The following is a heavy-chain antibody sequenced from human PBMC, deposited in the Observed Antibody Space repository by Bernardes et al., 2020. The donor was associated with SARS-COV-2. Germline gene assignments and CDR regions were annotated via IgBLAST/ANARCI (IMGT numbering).Heavy chain of an antibody. D-gene: IGHD3-3*01. Sequence: SETLSLTCTVSGGSISSYYWSWIRQPPGKGLEWIGYIYYSGSTNYNPSLKSRVTISVDTSKNQFSLKLSSVTAADTAVYYCARGIFGVVTNYYYYYMDVWGKGTTVTVSS. CDR3: ARGIFGVVTNYYYYYMDV. CDR2: IYYSGST. J-gene: IGHJ6*03. V-gene: IGHV4-59*01. CDR1: GGSISSYY.